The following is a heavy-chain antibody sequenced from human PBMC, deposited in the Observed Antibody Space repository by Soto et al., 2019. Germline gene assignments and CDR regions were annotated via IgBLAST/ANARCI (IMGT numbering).Heavy chain of an antibody. J-gene: IGHJ6*03. D-gene: IGHD6-6*01. Sequence: GGSLRLSCAASGFTFSSYGMHWVRQAPGKGLEWVAVIWYDGSNKYYADSVKGRFTISRDNSKNTLYLQMNSLRAEDTAVYYCARSGEVSSSSLAVGPNYYYYYMDVWGKGTTVTVSS. CDR1: GFTFSSYG. V-gene: IGHV3-33*01. CDR3: ARSGEVSSSSLAVGPNYYYYYMDV. CDR2: IWYDGSNK.